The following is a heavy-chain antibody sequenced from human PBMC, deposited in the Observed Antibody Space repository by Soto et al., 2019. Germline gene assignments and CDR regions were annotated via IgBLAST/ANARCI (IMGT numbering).Heavy chain of an antibody. CDR2: IYYSGNT. CDR1: GDPINGGGYY. V-gene: IGHV4-31*03. J-gene: IGHJ2*01. D-gene: IGHD3-16*01. Sequence: QVQLQESGPGLVKPSQTLSLTCTVSGDPINGGGYYWNWIRQHPGKGLEWIGYIYYSGNTYYNPSLKSRLTISVDTSKNQISLKLSSVTAADTAMYYCARGGRWLQYWYFDLWGRGTQITVSS. CDR3: ARGGRWLQYWYFDL.